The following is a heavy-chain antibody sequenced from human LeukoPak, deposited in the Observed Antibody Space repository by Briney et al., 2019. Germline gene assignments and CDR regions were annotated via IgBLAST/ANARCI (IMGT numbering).Heavy chain of an antibody. V-gene: IGHV4-4*08. CDR2: IYYSGST. J-gene: IGHJ4*02. CDR3: AREGGYGSGGLDY. CDR1: GGSISSYY. Sequence: NPSETLSLTCTVSGGSISSYYWSWIRQPPGKGLEWIGYIYYSGSTNYNPSLKSRVTISVDTSENQFSLKLSSVTATDTAVYYCAREGGYGSGGLDYWGQGTLVTVSS. D-gene: IGHD3-10*01.